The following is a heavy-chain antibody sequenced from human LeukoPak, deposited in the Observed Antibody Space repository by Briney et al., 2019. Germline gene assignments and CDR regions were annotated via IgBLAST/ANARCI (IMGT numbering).Heavy chain of an antibody. CDR2: IIPIFGTA. D-gene: IGHD5-24*01. J-gene: IGHJ4*02. CDR3: ARARRDGYNFDY. CDR1: GGTFSSYA. V-gene: IGHV1-69*05. Sequence: SVKVSCKASGGTFSSYAISWVRQAPGQGLEWMGGIIPIFGTANYAQKFQGRVTITTDESTSTAYMELSSLGSEDTAVYYCARARRDGYNFDYWGQGTLVTVSS.